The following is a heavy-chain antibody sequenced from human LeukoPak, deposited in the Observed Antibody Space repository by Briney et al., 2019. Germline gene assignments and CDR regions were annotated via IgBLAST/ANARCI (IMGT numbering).Heavy chain of an antibody. V-gene: IGHV3-33*06. CDR2: IWNVGNDK. CDR1: AFTFSTYG. D-gene: IGHD4-17*01. CDR3: AKDLDYGDYDPDFDY. Sequence: PGGSLRLSCAASAFTFSTYGMHWVRQAPGKGLEWVASIWNVGNDKFYADSVRGRFTISRDNSQNTLYLHMRSLRDDDTAFYYCAKDLDYGDYDPDFDYRGQGTLVTVSS. J-gene: IGHJ4*02.